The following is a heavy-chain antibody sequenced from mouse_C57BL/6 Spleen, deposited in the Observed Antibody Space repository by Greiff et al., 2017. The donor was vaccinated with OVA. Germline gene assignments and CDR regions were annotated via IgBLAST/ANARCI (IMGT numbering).Heavy chain of an antibody. CDR2: IDPETGGT. CDR1: GYTFTDYE. V-gene: IGHV1-15*01. Sequence: QVQLQQSGAELVRPGASVTLSCKASGYTFTDYEMHWVKQTPVHGLDWIGAIDPETGGTAYNQKFKGKAILTADKSSSTAYMELRSLTSEDSAVYCCTRGTTVAYFDYWGQGTTLTVSS. CDR3: TRGTTVAYFDY. D-gene: IGHD1-1*01. J-gene: IGHJ2*01.